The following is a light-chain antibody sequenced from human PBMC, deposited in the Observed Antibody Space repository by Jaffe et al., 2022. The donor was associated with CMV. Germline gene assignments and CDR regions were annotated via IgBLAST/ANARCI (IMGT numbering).Light chain of an antibody. Sequence: DIQMTQSPSTLSASVGDRITITCRASQSISSWLGWYQQSPGKAPKLLIYRASILGGGVPSRFSGSGSGAEFTLTISSLQPDDFATYYCQQYNSYPFTFGQGTKLEIK. CDR2: RAS. CDR3: QQYNSYPFT. J-gene: IGKJ2*01. V-gene: IGKV1-5*03. CDR1: QSISSW.